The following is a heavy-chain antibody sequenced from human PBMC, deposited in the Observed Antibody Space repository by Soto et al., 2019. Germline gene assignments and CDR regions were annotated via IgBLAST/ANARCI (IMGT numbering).Heavy chain of an antibody. D-gene: IGHD3-3*02. Sequence: GGSLRLSCVTSGFTFSRNTMNWVRQAPGKVLEWVASITSSGSYVYYADSVKGRFSASRDNAKNSLSLQMDSLRPDDTAIYFCVKDEGIEAMDVWGQGTTVNVAS. CDR1: GFTFSRNT. J-gene: IGHJ6*02. CDR3: VKDEGIEAMDV. CDR2: ITSSGSYV. V-gene: IGHV3-21*01.